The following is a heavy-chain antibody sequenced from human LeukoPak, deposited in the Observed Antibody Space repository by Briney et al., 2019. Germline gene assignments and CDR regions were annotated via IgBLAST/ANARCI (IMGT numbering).Heavy chain of an antibody. J-gene: IGHJ4*02. CDR3: ARGRWFLYY. CDR2: INHSGST. D-gene: IGHD2/OR15-2a*01. CDR1: GGSISSTNSF. Sequence: PSETLSLTCTVSGGSISSTNSFWGWIRQPPGKGLEWIGEINHSGSTNYNPSLKSRVTISVDTSKNQFSLKLSSATAAGTAVYYCARGRWFLYYWGQGTLVTFSS. V-gene: IGHV4-39*07.